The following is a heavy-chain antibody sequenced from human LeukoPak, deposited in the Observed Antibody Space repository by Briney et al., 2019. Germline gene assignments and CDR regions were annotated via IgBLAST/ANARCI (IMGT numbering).Heavy chain of an antibody. J-gene: IGHJ4*02. CDR1: GFTFSAYW. CDR3: ARVGKNGWDFDH. CDR2: INEGANVK. Sequence: GGSLRLSCAASGFTFSAYWMTWVRQAPGKGLEWLANINEGANVKFYVDSVKGRFIISRDNTKNSLYLQMSILRAEDTALYYCARVGKNGWDFDHWGQGTLVTVSS. D-gene: IGHD6-19*01. V-gene: IGHV3-7*01.